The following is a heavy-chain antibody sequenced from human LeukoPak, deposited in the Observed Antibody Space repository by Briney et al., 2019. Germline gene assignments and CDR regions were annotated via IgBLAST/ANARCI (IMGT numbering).Heavy chain of an antibody. CDR3: ARHRAYYDFWSGYYSPYYFDY. D-gene: IGHD3-3*01. Sequence: SETLSLTCTVSGGSISSSSYYWGWIRQPPGKGLEWIGSIYYSGSTYYNPSLKSQVTISVDTSKNQFSLKLSSVTAADTAVFYCARHRAYYDFWSGYYSPYYFDYWGQGTLVTVSS. V-gene: IGHV4-39*01. CDR1: GGSISSSSYY. J-gene: IGHJ4*02. CDR2: IYYSGST.